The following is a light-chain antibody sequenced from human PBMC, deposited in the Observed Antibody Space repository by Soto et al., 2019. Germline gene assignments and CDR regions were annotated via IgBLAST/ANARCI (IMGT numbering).Light chain of an antibody. J-gene: IGKJ5*01. Sequence: EIVVTPSPATLSLSPGARATLSCRASQSVAYTYLAWFQQKPGQAPRLLIYGASNRATGIPARFSGSGSGTEFTLTIGSLQSEDFAVYYCQQYNNWPITFGQGTRLEIK. CDR1: QSVAYT. CDR2: GAS. V-gene: IGKV3-15*01. CDR3: QQYNNWPIT.